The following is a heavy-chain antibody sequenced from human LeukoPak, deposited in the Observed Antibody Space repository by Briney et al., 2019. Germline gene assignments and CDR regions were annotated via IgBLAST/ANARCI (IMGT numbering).Heavy chain of an antibody. Sequence: GASVKVSCKASGYTFTGYYMHWVRQAPGQRLEWMGWINPNSGGTNYAQKFQGRVTMTRDTSISTAYMELSRLRSDDTAVYYCARDGDDCSGGSCYGYYFDYWGQGTLVTVSS. CDR3: ARDGDDCSGGSCYGYYFDY. J-gene: IGHJ4*02. CDR2: INPNSGGT. D-gene: IGHD2-15*01. CDR1: GYTFTGYY. V-gene: IGHV1-2*02.